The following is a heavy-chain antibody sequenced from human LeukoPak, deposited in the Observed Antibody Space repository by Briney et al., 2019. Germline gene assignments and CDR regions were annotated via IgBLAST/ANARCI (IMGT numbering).Heavy chain of an antibody. CDR3: ARLRGGFNSSPYYYMEV. Sequence: ASVKVSCKASGGTFSSYAISWVRQAPGQGLEWMGGIIPIFGTANYAQKFQGRVTITADKSTSTAYMELSSLRSEDTAVYYCARLRGGFNSSPYYYMEVWGKGTTVTISS. J-gene: IGHJ6*03. V-gene: IGHV1-69*06. CDR2: IIPIFGTA. CDR1: GGTFSSYA. D-gene: IGHD6-13*01.